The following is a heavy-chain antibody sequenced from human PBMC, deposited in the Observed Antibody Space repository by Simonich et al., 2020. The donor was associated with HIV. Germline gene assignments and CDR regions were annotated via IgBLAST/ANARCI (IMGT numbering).Heavy chain of an antibody. V-gene: IGHV4-34*01. CDR3: AGDSSAYYYHYMDV. Sequence: QVQLQQWGAGLLKPSETLSLTCAVYGGSFSGYYWSWIRQPPGKGLGWMGKINHSGSTNYNPSHKGRVTISVHTSKKQFSLKVTSVTAADTAVYYCAGDSSAYYYHYMDVWGKGTTVTVSS. J-gene: IGHJ6*03. D-gene: IGHD3-22*01. CDR1: GGSFSGYY. CDR2: INHSGST.